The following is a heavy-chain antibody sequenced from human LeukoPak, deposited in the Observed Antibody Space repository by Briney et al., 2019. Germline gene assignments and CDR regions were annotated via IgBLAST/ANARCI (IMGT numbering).Heavy chain of an antibody. CDR2: ISDSGGST. Sequence: GGSLRLSCAASGFTFSNYDMGWFRQAPGKGLEWVSSISDSGGSTYYADSAKGRFTISRDNSKNTLYLQMTNLRAADTAVYYCAKDLSRAVAADWFDPWDQGSLVTVSS. V-gene: IGHV3-23*01. D-gene: IGHD6-19*01. CDR3: AKDLSRAVAADWFDP. CDR1: GFTFSNYD. J-gene: IGHJ5*02.